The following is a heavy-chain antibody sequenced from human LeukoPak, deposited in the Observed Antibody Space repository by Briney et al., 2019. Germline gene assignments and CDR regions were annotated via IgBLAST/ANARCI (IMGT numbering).Heavy chain of an antibody. CDR1: GGSITNTNYY. J-gene: IGHJ3*01. CDR3: ARHTSDGDFGFDL. D-gene: IGHD4-17*01. V-gene: IGHV4-39*01. Sequence: SETLALPCTVSGGSITNTNYYLAWIRHPPGKGLEWIGTRSYSGSMHASQSLKSLVSISVETSKTQLSLKLSSVTAADTAVYFCARHTSDGDFGFDLWGQGKMLTVSS. CDR2: RSYSGSM.